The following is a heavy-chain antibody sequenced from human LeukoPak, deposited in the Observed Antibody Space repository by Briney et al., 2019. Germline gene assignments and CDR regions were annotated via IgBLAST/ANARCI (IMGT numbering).Heavy chain of an antibody. CDR1: GFTFSGYW. V-gene: IGHV3-7*01. CDR2: INEDGSEK. CDR3: ARAQQLLDY. Sequence: PGGSLRLSCAASGFTFSGYWMTWVRQAPGKGLEWAANINEDGSEKYYVDSVKGRFTISRDNAKNSLYLQMNSLRAEDTAVYFCARAQQLLDYWGQGTLVTVSS. J-gene: IGHJ4*02. D-gene: IGHD1-1*01.